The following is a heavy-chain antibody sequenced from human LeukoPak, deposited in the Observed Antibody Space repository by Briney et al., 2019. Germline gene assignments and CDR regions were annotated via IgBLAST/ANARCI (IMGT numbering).Heavy chain of an antibody. Sequence: ASETLSLTCAVSGYSISSGYYWGWIRQPPGKGLEWIGSIYHSGSTYYNPSLKSRVTISVDTSKNQFSLKLRSVTAADTAVYYCARRWGWYFDYWGQGTLVTVSS. V-gene: IGHV4-38-2*01. CDR1: GYSISSGYY. J-gene: IGHJ4*02. D-gene: IGHD3-16*01. CDR2: IYHSGST. CDR3: ARRWGWYFDY.